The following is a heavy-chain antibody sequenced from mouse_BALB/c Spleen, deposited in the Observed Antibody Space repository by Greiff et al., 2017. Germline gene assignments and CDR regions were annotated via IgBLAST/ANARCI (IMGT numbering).Heavy chain of an antibody. J-gene: IGHJ3*01. D-gene: IGHD2-1*01. V-gene: IGHV3-6*02. CDR1: GYSITSCYY. CDR2: ISYDGSN. Sequence: EVKLQESGPGLVKPSQSLSLTCSVTGYSITSCYYWNWIRQFPGNKLEWMGYISYDGSNNYNPSLKNRISITRDTSKNQFFLKLNSVTTEDTATYYCARDYGNGWFAYWGQGTLVTVSA. CDR3: ARDYGNGWFAY.